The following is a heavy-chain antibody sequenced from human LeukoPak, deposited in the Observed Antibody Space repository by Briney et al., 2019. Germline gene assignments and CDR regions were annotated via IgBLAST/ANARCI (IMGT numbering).Heavy chain of an antibody. D-gene: IGHD2-15*01. CDR2: ISGSSSYI. J-gene: IGHJ4*02. V-gene: IGHV3-21*01. CDR3: ARSSSRYCSGGSCYSGVLGYFDY. CDR1: GFTFSSYS. Sequence: GGSLRLSCAASGFTFSSYSMNWVRQAPGKGLEWVSSISGSSSYIYYADSLKGRFTISRHNAKNSLYLQMNSLRAEDTAVYYCARSSSRYCSGGSCYSGVLGYFDYWGQGTLVTVSS.